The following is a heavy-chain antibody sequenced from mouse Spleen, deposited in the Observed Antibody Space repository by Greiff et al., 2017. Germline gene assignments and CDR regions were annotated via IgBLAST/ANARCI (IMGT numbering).Heavy chain of an antibody. CDR3: ARRRTARALDY. V-gene: IGHV1S29*02. Sequence: EVQLQESGPELVKPGASVKISCKASGYTFTDYNMHWVKQSHGKSLEWIGYIYPYNGGTGYNQKFKSKATLTVDNSSSTAYMELRSLTSEDSAVYYCARRRTARALDYWGQGTTLTVSS. CDR1: GYTFTDYN. CDR2: IYPYNGGT. D-gene: IGHD3-2*01. J-gene: IGHJ2*01.